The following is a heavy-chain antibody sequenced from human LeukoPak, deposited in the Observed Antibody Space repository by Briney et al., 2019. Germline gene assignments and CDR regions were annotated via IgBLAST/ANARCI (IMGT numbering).Heavy chain of an antibody. Sequence: GGSLRLSCAASGFTFSSYSMNWVRQAPGKGLEWVSYISSSSSTIYYADSVKGRFTISRDNAKNSLYLQMNSLGAEDTAVYYCARGTLTIFGATPLVDYWGQGTLVTVSS. CDR1: GFTFSSYS. J-gene: IGHJ4*02. CDR2: ISSSSSTI. V-gene: IGHV3-48*01. CDR3: ARGTLTIFGATPLVDY. D-gene: IGHD3-3*01.